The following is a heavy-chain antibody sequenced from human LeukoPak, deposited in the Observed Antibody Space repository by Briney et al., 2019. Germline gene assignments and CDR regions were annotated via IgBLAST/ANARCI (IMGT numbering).Heavy chain of an antibody. V-gene: IGHV3-7*03. J-gene: IGHJ3*02. CDR2: IKEDGSEK. CDR3: AKDYSSSWYVRYAFDI. D-gene: IGHD6-13*01. CDR1: GFTFSSYW. Sequence: GGSLRLSCAASGFTFSSYWMSWVRQAPGKGLEWVANIKEDGSEKYNVDSVKGRFTISRDNAKNSLYLQMNSLRAEDTALYYCAKDYSSSWYVRYAFDIWGQGTMVTVSS.